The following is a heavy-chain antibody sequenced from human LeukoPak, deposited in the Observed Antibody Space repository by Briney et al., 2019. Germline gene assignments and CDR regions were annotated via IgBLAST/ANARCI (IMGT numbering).Heavy chain of an antibody. CDR2: IYSSGRT. CDR1: GGSISSYY. V-gene: IGHV4-4*09. D-gene: IGHD2/OR15-2a*01. CDR3: ARLSGGFNRSYCFDP. J-gene: IGHJ5*02. Sequence: PSETLSLTCTVSGGSISSYYWTWIRQPPGKGLEWIGYIYSSGRTNYNPSLKSQVTMSVDTSKNQFSLKVISVTAADTGVYYCARLSGGFNRSYCFDPWGQGALVTVSS.